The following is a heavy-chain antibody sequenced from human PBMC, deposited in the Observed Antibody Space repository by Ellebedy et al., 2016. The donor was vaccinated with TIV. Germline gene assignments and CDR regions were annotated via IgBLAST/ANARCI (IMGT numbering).Heavy chain of an antibody. CDR3: ARVDILRWYYFDS. V-gene: IGHV3-30*14. Sequence: GGSLRLSCAASGFILSNSAMFWVRQAPGKGLAWVAVISYDGSNKDYADPVKGRFTVSRDTSNNTVHLEMNSLRAEDTAIYYCARVDILRWYYFDSWGQGTLVTVSS. J-gene: IGHJ4*02. CDR1: GFILSNSA. CDR2: ISYDGSNK. D-gene: IGHD3-9*01.